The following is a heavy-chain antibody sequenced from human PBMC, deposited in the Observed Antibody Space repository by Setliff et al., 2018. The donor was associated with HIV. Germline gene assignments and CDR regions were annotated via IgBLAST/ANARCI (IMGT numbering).Heavy chain of an antibody. D-gene: IGHD2-21*01. Sequence: NPSETLSLTCTVSGPSINIHYWSWIQQSPGKAFEWIGYIYSTGSTNYNPTLKSRVSLSIDSSNNLFSLKLNSLTAADTAVYFCAAQDLDLVKYYYMDYWGPGALVTVSS. CDR3: AAQDLDLVKYYYMDY. CDR2: IYSTGST. V-gene: IGHV4-4*08. CDR1: GPSINIHY. J-gene: IGHJ4*02.